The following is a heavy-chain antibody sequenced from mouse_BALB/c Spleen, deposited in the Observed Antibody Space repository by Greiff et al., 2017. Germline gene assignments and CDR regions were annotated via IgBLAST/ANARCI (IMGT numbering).Heavy chain of an antibody. CDR3: ARFTTTPGY. Sequence: VQLQEPGAELAKPGASVKMSCKASGYTFTSYWMHWVKQRPGQGLEWIGYINPSTGYTEYNQKFKDKATLTADKSSSTAYMQLSSLTSEDSAVYYCARFTTTPGYWGQGTTLTVSS. CDR2: INPSTGYT. J-gene: IGHJ2*01. CDR1: GYTFTSYW. V-gene: IGHV1-7*01. D-gene: IGHD2-12*01.